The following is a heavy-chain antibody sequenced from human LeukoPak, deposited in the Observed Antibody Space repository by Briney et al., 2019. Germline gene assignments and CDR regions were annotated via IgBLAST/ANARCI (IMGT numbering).Heavy chain of an antibody. J-gene: IGHJ4*02. D-gene: IGHD4-11*01. CDR2: ISSSSSTI. CDR3: ARRMTTVTN. CDR1: GFTFSTYS. V-gene: IGHV3-48*01. Sequence: GGSLRLSCAASGFTFSTYSMNWVRQAPGKGLEWVSYISSSSSTIYYADSVKGRFTISRDNAQNSLYLQMNSLRAEDTAVYYCARRMTTVTNWGQGTLVTVSS.